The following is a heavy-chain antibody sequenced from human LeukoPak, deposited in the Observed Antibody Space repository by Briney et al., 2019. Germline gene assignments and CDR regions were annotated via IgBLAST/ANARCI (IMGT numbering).Heavy chain of an antibody. CDR2: INPNSGGT. J-gene: IGHJ6*02. CDR1: GYTFTGYY. CDR3: ARIDGSYYYYGMDV. D-gene: IGHD1-26*01. V-gene: IGHV1-2*02. Sequence: APVKVSCKASGYTFTGYYMHWVRQAPGQGLEWMGWINPNSGGTNYAQKFQGRVTMTRDTSISTAYMELSSLKSDDTAVYYCARIDGSYYYYGMDVWGQGTTVTVSS.